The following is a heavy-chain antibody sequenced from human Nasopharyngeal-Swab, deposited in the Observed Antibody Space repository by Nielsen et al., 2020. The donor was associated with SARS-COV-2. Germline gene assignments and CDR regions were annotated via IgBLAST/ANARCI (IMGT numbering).Heavy chain of an antibody. V-gene: IGHV4-38-2*01. D-gene: IGHD3-16*01. CDR3: VRRYYDASGVNWFDP. Sequence: SETLSLTCVVSGFSVNTNYYWGWLRQPPGKGLEWLGSIYHTGRTFYNPSLSSRVTVSLDTSKNQFSLRLSSVTAADAAVYYCVRRYYDASGVNWFDPWGQGTLVTVSS. J-gene: IGHJ5*02. CDR2: IYHTGRT. CDR1: GFSVNTNYY.